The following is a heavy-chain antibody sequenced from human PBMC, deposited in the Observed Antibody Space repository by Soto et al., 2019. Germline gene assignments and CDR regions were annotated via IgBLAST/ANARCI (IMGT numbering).Heavy chain of an antibody. CDR2: IYHTGST. D-gene: IGHD2-21*01. Sequence: QVQLQESGPGLVKPSGNLSLTCAVSGDSVSNTKWWSWVRQPPGKGLEWIGEIYHTGSTNYNPSLRSRVTISIDKSKNHFSLELSSVTAADTAVYYCTRVGGGAWIDYWGQGTLVTVSS. CDR3: TRVGGGAWIDY. J-gene: IGHJ4*02. CDR1: GDSVSNTKW. V-gene: IGHV4-4*02.